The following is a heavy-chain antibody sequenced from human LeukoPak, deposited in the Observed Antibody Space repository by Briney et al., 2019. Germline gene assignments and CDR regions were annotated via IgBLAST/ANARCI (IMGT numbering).Heavy chain of an antibody. Sequence: PSGTLSLTCAVSGGPISSSNWWSWVRQPPGKGLEWIGEIYHSGSTNYNPSLKSRVTISVDKSKNQFSLKLSSVTAADTAVYYCARDRITMVRGAIMAYYYGMDVWGKGTTVTVSS. D-gene: IGHD3-10*01. CDR3: ARDRITMVRGAIMAYYYGMDV. CDR1: GGPISSSNW. CDR2: IYHSGST. J-gene: IGHJ6*04. V-gene: IGHV4-4*02.